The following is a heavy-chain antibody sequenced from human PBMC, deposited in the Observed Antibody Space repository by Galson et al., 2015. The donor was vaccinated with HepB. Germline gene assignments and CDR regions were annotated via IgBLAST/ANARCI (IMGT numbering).Heavy chain of an antibody. Sequence: SLRLSCAASGFTFNTYGMHWVRQAPGKGLEWVAVISYDGRNKYYADSVKGRFTISRDNSKNTLYLQMNSLRAEDTAVYYCARVSPSIWNWNKREHYYYMDVWGKGTTVTVSS. D-gene: IGHD1/OR15-1a*01. CDR3: ARVSPSIWNWNKREHYYYMDV. CDR1: GFTFNTYG. J-gene: IGHJ6*03. CDR2: ISYDGRNK. V-gene: IGHV3-30*03.